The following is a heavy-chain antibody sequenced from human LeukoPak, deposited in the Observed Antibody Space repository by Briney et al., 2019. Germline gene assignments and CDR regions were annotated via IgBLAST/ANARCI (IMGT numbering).Heavy chain of an antibody. CDR2: IYPGDSDT. Sequence: GESLKISCKGSGYSFTTYWIGWVRQMPGKGLECVAIIYPGDSDTRYSPSFQGQVSISADKSISTACLQWSSLKASDTAMYYCARFKGSYYFSFDYWGQGTLVTVSS. CDR3: ARFKGSYYFSFDY. D-gene: IGHD1-26*01. J-gene: IGHJ4*02. CDR1: GYSFTTYW. V-gene: IGHV5-51*01.